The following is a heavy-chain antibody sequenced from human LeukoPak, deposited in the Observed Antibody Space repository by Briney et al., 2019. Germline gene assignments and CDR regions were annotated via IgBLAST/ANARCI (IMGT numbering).Heavy chain of an antibody. V-gene: IGHV3-23*01. Sequence: GGSLRLSCTSSGFILSSFAMSWVRQAPGKGLEWVSSISSPGGNTYYADSVKGRFTISRDNSNNLVYLQMNSLRAEDTAVYYCAKTSNGYTTEYLQHWGQGTLVTVSS. CDR3: AKTSNGYTTEYLQH. D-gene: IGHD5-24*01. CDR1: GFILSSFA. J-gene: IGHJ1*01. CDR2: ISSPGGNT.